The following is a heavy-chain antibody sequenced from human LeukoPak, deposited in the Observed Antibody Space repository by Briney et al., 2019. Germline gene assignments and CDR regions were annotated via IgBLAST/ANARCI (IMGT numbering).Heavy chain of an antibody. D-gene: IGHD3-22*01. Sequence: ASVKVSCKASGYTFTGYYMHWVRQAPGQGLEWMGWINPNSGGTNYAQKFQGRVTMTRDTSISTAYMELSRLRSDDTAVYYCARGNYYDSITYYRAFDIWGQGTMVTVSS. CDR2: INPNSGGT. CDR3: ARGNYYDSITYYRAFDI. J-gene: IGHJ3*02. V-gene: IGHV1-2*02. CDR1: GYTFTGYY.